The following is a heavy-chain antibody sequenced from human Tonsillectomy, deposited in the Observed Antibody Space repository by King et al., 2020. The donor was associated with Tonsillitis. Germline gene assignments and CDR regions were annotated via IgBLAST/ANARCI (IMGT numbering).Heavy chain of an antibody. J-gene: IGHJ4*02. CDR2: IGSSSSTI. CDR1: GFTFSSYN. V-gene: IGHV3-48*01. CDR3: ARGGGTYNLDY. Sequence: VQLVESGGGLVQPGGSLRLSCAASGFTFSSYNMNWVRQAPGKGLEWVSYIGSSSSTIYYADSVKGRFTISRDKAKNSLYLQMNSLRAEDTAVYYCARGGGTYNLDYWGQGTLVTVSS. D-gene: IGHD1-26*01.